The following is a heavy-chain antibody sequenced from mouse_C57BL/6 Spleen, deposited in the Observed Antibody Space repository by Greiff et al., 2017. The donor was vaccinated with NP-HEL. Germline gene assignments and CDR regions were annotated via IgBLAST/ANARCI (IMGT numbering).Heavy chain of an antibody. CDR3: AREDDYDRGYAMDY. CDR2: ISYDGSN. D-gene: IGHD2-4*01. J-gene: IGHJ4*01. Sequence: DVQLQESGPGLVKPSQSLSLTCSVTGYSITSGYYWNWIRQFPGNKLEWMGYISYDGSNNYNPSLKNRISITRDTSKNQFFLKLNSVTTEDTATYYCAREDDYDRGYAMDYWGQGTSVTVSS. V-gene: IGHV3-6*01. CDR1: GYSITSGYY.